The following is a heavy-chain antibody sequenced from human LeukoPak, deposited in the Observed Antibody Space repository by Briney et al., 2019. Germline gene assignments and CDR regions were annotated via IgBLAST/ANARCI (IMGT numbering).Heavy chain of an antibody. V-gene: IGHV3-21*01. Sequence: KSGGSLRLSCAASGFTFSSYSMNWVRQAPGKGLEWVSSISSSSSYIYYADSVKGRFTISRDNAKNSLYLQMNSLRAEDTAVYYCARDYSGSFDFDYWGQGTLVTVSS. D-gene: IGHD1-26*01. CDR3: ARDYSGSFDFDY. J-gene: IGHJ4*02. CDR1: GFTFSSYS. CDR2: ISSSSSYI.